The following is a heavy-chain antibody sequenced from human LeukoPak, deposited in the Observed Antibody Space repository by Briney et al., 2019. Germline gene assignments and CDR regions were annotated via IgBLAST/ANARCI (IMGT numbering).Heavy chain of an antibody. Sequence: SETLSLTCTVSGGSISSYFWSWIRQPPGKGLEWIGYIYYSGSTNYNPSLKSRVTISVDTSKNQFSLKLSSVTAADTAVYYCARQVATPTKNWFDPWGQGTLVTVSS. V-gene: IGHV4-59*08. CDR2: IYYSGST. J-gene: IGHJ5*02. CDR3: ARQVATPTKNWFDP. D-gene: IGHD5-12*01. CDR1: GGSISSYF.